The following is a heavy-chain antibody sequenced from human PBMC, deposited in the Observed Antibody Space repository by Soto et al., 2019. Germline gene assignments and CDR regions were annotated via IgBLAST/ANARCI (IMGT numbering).Heavy chain of an antibody. J-gene: IGHJ6*02. CDR3: ARAVYSSSDYYYYYGMDV. Sequence: SVKVSCKASGGTFSSYAISWVRQAPGQGLEWMGGIIPIFGTANYAQKFQGRVTITADESTGTAYMELSSLRSEDTAVYYCARAVYSSSDYYYYYGMDVWGQGTTVTVSS. CDR1: GGTFSSYA. D-gene: IGHD6-6*01. V-gene: IGHV1-69*13. CDR2: IIPIFGTA.